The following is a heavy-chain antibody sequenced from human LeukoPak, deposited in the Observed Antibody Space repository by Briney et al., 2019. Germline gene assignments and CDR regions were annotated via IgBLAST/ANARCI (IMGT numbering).Heavy chain of an antibody. D-gene: IGHD2-2*02. CDR2: INPNSGAT. CDR1: GYTFTIYY. CDR3: ARNPPYCTSTSCYNDY. V-gene: IGHV1-2*02. Sequence: ASVKVSCKASGYTFTIYYMHWVRQAPGQGLEWMGWINPNSGATSYAQRFQGRVTMTRDTSIRTAYMELSGLTSDDTAVYYCARNPPYCTSTSCYNDYWGQGTLVTVSS. J-gene: IGHJ4*02.